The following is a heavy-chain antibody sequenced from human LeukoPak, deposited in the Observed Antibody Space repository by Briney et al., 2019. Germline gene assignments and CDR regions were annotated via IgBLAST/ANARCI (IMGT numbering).Heavy chain of an antibody. CDR1: GGSISSGGYY. CDR2: IYHSGST. CDR3: ARAKDYSSSPGTYYYYYMDV. J-gene: IGHJ6*03. D-gene: IGHD6-6*01. Sequence: SETLSLTCTVSGGSISSGGYYWSWIRQPPGKGLEWIGYIYHSGSTYYNPSLKSRVTISVDRSKNQFSLKLSSVTAADTAVYYCARAKDYSSSPGTYYYYYMDVWGKGTTVTVS. V-gene: IGHV4-30-2*01.